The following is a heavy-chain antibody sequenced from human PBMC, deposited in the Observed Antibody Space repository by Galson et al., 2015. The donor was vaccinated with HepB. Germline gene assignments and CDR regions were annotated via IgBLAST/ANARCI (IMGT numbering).Heavy chain of an antibody. D-gene: IGHD5-18*01. CDR1: GFTFDDYA. V-gene: IGHV3-9*01. CDR3: ARDPTAMVSGYFDY. CDR2: ISWNSGTL. Sequence: SLRLSCAASGFTFDDYAMHWVRQAPGKGLEWVSGISWNSGTLLYADSVKGRFTISRDNAKNSLFLQMNSLRDEDTALYFCARDPTAMVSGYFDYWGQGTLVTVSS. J-gene: IGHJ4*02.